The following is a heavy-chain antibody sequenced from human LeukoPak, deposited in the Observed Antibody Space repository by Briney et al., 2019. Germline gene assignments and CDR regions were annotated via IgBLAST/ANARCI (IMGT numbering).Heavy chain of an antibody. CDR1: GGSVTITNYY. J-gene: IGHJ3*02. CDR2: IYHNGRT. CDR3: ARSDPPWGIYGGISGQAFDI. V-gene: IGHV4-39*07. Sequence: KTSETLSLTCSVSGGSVTITNYYWGWIRQSPGKGLEWIGSIYHNGRTYYNPYLESRVTISVDTSKNQFSLKINSVTAADTAVYYCARSDPPWGIYGGISGQAFDIWGQGTMVSVSS. D-gene: IGHD4-23*01.